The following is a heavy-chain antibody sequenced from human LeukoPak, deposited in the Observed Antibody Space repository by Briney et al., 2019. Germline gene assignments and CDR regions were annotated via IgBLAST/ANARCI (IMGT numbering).Heavy chain of an antibody. CDR2: IYHSGST. D-gene: IGHD2-2*01. Sequence: PSETLSLTCTVSGGSISSGGYYWSWIRQPPGKGLEWIGYIYHSGSTYYNPSLKSRVTISVDRSKNQFSLKLSSVTAADTAVYYCAREVRCSSTSCYVIDYWGQGTLVTVSS. CDR3: AREVRCSSTSCYVIDY. CDR1: GGSISSGGYY. V-gene: IGHV4-30-2*01. J-gene: IGHJ4*02.